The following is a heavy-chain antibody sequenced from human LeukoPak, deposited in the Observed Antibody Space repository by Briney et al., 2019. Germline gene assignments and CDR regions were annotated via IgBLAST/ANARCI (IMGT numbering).Heavy chain of an antibody. CDR1: GYTFTSYG. D-gene: IGHD3-10*01. Sequence: ASVKVSCKASGYTFTSYGISWVRQAPGQGLEWMGWISAYNGNTNYAQKLQGRVTMTTDTSTSTAYMELRSLRSDDTAVYYCARDGTYFEIDYYGMDVWGQGTTVTVSS. CDR2: ISAYNGNT. V-gene: IGHV1-18*01. J-gene: IGHJ6*02. CDR3: ARDGTYFEIDYYGMDV.